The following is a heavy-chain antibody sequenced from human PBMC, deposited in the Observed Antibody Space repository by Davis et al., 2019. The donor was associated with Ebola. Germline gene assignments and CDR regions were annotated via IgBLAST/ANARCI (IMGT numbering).Heavy chain of an antibody. CDR2: ISAYNGNT. V-gene: IGHV1-18*01. Sequence: ASVKVSCKASGYTFTSYGFSWVRQAPGQGLEWMGWISAYNGNTNYAQKLQGRVTMTTDTSTSTAYMELRSLRSDDTAVYYCARGITMIVVNNWFDPWGQGTLVTVSS. J-gene: IGHJ5*02. CDR1: GYTFTSYG. CDR3: ARGITMIVVNNWFDP. D-gene: IGHD3-22*01.